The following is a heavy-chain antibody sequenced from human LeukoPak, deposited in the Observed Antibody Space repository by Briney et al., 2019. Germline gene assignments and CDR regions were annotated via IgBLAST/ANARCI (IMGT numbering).Heavy chain of an antibody. J-gene: IGHJ6*03. CDR1: GGTFSSYA. CDR3: ARSSQVGATRDYYYYYMDV. Sequence: EASVKVSCKASGGTFSSYAISWVRQAPGQGLEWMGGIIPIFGTANYAQKFQGRVTITADKSTSTAYMELSSLRSEDTAVYYCARSSQVGATRDYYYYYMDVWGKGTTVTVSS. CDR2: IIPIFGTA. V-gene: IGHV1-69*06. D-gene: IGHD1-26*01.